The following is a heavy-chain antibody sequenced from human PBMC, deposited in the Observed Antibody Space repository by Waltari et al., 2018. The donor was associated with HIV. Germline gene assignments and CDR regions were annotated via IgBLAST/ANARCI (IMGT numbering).Heavy chain of an antibody. J-gene: IGHJ5*02. Sequence: EVQLLESGGGLVQPGGSLRLSCRASGFSFSIYAMNWVLQAPGKGLEWVSGISGSGDNRYYADSVKGRFTISRDNSKNKVFLQMKSLRPEDTAFYYCTKDPVTAVGNINWFDPLGQGTLVTFSS. D-gene: IGHD6-13*01. CDR3: TKDPVTAVGNINWFDP. CDR1: GFSFSIYA. V-gene: IGHV3-23*01. CDR2: ISGSGDNR.